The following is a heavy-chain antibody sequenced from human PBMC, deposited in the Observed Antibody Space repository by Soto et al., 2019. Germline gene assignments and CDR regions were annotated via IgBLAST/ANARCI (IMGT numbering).Heavy chain of an antibody. D-gene: IGHD1-1*01. V-gene: IGHV1-69*13. CDR1: GGTFSSYA. Sequence: ASVKVSCKASGGTFSSYAISWVRQAPGQGLEWMGGIIPIFGTANYAQKFQGRVTITADESTSTTYMELSSLRSEDTAVYYCASGTGDTSPDYGMDVWGQGTTVTVS. CDR2: IIPIFGTA. J-gene: IGHJ6*02. CDR3: ASGTGDTSPDYGMDV.